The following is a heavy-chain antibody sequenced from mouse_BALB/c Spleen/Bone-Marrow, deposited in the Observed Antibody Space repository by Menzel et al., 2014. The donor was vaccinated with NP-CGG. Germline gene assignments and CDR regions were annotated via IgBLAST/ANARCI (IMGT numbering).Heavy chain of an antibody. CDR2: INPSSGYT. Sequence: QVQLKESGAELARPGASVKMSCKASGYTFTSYTMHWVKQRPGQGLEWIGYINPSSGYTNYNQKFKVKATLTADKSSSTAYMQLSSLTSEDSAVYYCARAAYYRYDEGAWFAYWGQGALVTVSA. J-gene: IGHJ3*01. V-gene: IGHV1-4*01. CDR3: ARAAYYRYDEGAWFAY. CDR1: GYTFTSYT. D-gene: IGHD2-14*01.